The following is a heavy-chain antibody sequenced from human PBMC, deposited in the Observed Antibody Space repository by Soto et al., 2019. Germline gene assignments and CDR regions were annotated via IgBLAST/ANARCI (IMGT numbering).Heavy chain of an antibody. Sequence: QVQLVQSGAAVKKPGASVKVSCTTSGYTFTLFGITWVRQAPGQGLEWMGWISPYNGDTKYAEKLEGRVTLTTDTSTKKADMKLTSLTSDDTAEDYWARWDQDRYFDYWGQGTLVTVSS. CDR3: ARWDQDRYFDY. V-gene: IGHV1-18*01. D-gene: IGHD1-26*01. CDR1: GYTFTLFG. J-gene: IGHJ4*02. CDR2: ISPYNGDT.